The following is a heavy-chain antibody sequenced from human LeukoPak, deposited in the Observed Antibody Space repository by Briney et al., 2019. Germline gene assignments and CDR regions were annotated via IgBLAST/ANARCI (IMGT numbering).Heavy chain of an antibody. CDR1: GGSFSGYY. CDR2: INHSGST. Sequence: SETLSLTCAVYGGSFSGYYWSWIRQPPGKGLEWIGEINHSGSTNYNPSLKSRVTISVDTSKNQFSLKLSSVTAADTAVYYRARGFPLPEWGQGTLVTVSS. CDR3: ARGFPLPE. V-gene: IGHV4-34*01. J-gene: IGHJ4*02.